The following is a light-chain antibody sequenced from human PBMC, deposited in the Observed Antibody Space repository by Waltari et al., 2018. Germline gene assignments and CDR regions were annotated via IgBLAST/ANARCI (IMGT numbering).Light chain of an antibody. V-gene: IGLV2-8*01. CDR1: GSDVGGYNY. CDR3: SSYAGSFPYV. CDR2: EVS. Sequence: QSALTQPPSASGSPGQSVTISCTGTGSDVGGYNYVSWYQQHPGKAPKLMIYEVSKLPSGFPDRFSGSKSGNTASLTVSGLQSEDEADYYCSSYAGSFPYVFGTGTKVTVL. J-gene: IGLJ1*01.